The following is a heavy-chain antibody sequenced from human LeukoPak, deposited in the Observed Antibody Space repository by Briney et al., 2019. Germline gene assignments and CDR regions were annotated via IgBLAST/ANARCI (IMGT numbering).Heavy chain of an antibody. CDR1: GYRFTTYW. V-gene: IGHV5-51*01. CDR2: IYPGDSDT. CDR3: ARLSRMATTLDAFDI. J-gene: IGHJ3*02. Sequence: GEPLKISCKGSGYRFTTYWIGWVRQMPGKGLEWMGIIYPGDSDTRDSPSFQGQVTISAHQTITTAYLQWSSLKASDTAMYYCARLSRMATTLDAFDIWGQGTMVTVSS. D-gene: IGHD5-24*01.